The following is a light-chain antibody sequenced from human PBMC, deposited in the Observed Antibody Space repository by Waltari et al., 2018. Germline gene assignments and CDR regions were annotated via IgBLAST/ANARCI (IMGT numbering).Light chain of an antibody. CDR1: QSISVW. Sequence: DIQMTQSPSTVSASVGDKVTITCRASQSISVWLAWYQQKPGKPPKLLIYKASTLETGVPSRFTGSGSGTEFTLTITSLQPDDFATYFCQQYDADSALTFGEGTRVEMK. V-gene: IGKV1-5*03. CDR2: KAS. CDR3: QQYDADSALT. J-gene: IGKJ4*01.